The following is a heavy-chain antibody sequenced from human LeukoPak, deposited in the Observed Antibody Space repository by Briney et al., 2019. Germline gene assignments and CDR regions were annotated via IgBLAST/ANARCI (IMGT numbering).Heavy chain of an antibody. D-gene: IGHD5-12*01. CDR3: AKGRYVNYYYYMDV. Sequence: GGSLRLSCAASGFTFSSSAMSWVRQAPGKGLEWVSSISGSGGSTYYADSVKGRFTISRDNSKNTLYLQMNSLRAEDTAVYYCAKGRYVNYYYYMDVWGKGTTVTISS. V-gene: IGHV3-23*01. CDR2: ISGSGGST. CDR1: GFTFSSSA. J-gene: IGHJ6*03.